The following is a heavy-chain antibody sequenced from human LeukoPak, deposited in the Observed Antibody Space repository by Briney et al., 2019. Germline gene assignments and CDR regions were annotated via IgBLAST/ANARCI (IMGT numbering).Heavy chain of an antibody. J-gene: IGHJ6*03. V-gene: IGHV4-34*01. Sequence: SETLSLTCAVYGGSFSGYYWSWIRQPPGKGLEWIGEINHSGSTNYNPSLKSRVTISVDTSKNQFSLKLSSVTAADTAVYYCARTRAAARSYYYYYYMDVWGKGPRSPSP. CDR3: ARTRAAARSYYYYYYMDV. D-gene: IGHD6-13*01. CDR1: GGSFSGYY. CDR2: INHSGST.